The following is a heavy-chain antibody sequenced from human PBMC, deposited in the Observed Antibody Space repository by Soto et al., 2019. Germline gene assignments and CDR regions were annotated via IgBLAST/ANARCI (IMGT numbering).Heavy chain of an antibody. CDR1: DDSINSDKYY. Sequence: QLQLQESGPGLVKPSETLSLTCSVSDDSINSDKYYWGWIRQPPGKGLEWIGSIYYRSNAYYNPSRQSRVTISLDKYRSQFSLKLNSVTAADSAVYFCARLEGLATISYYFDFWGPGALVTVSS. D-gene: IGHD3-9*01. CDR2: IYYRSNA. J-gene: IGHJ4*02. CDR3: ARLEGLATISYYFDF. V-gene: IGHV4-39*01.